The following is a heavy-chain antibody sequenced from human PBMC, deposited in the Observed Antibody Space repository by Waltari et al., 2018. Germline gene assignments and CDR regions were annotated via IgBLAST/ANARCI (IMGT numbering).Heavy chain of an antibody. V-gene: IGHV3-73*01. CDR2: IRREPYNYAT. CDR3: SGGEVTGTDF. D-gene: IGHD6-19*01. CDR1: GFSFRGPS. Sequence: EVQVVVSGGGLVQPGGSLKLSCATSGFSFRGPSIHWVRQTSGKGLEWVGRIRREPYNYATAYSASVKGRFTISRDDSKNTAFLQMNSLMTEDTAVYYCSGGEVTGTDFWGQGTLVTVSS. J-gene: IGHJ4*02.